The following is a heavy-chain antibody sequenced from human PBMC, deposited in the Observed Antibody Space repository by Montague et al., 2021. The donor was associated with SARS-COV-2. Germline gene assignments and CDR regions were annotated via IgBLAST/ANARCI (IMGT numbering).Heavy chain of an antibody. V-gene: IGHV2-70*17. D-gene: IGHD1-7*01. CDR1: GVSLNSKGVC. CDR3: ARMECGTVSSEEI. J-gene: IGHJ1*01. CDR2: IDWDDAK. Sequence: PALVKPTQTLTLTCTFSGVSLNSKGVCVTWIRQPPGGALESLARIDWDDAKFYNTSLKARLAVSKGASETQVVLKVTDLDPADTATYFCARMECGTVSSEEIWGQGIKVTVSS.